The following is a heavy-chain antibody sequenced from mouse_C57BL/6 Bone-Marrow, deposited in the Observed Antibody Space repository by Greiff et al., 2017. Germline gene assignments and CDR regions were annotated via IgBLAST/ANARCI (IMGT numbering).Heavy chain of an antibody. CDR1: GYTFTSYW. V-gene: IGHV1-64*01. CDR2: IHPNSGST. CDR3: ARGITTRRVFAY. D-gene: IGHD2-4*01. J-gene: IGHJ3*01. Sequence: QVQLQQSGAELVKPGASVKLSCKASGYTFTSYWMHWVKQRPGQGLEWIGMIHPNSGSTNYNEKFKSKATLTVDKSSSTAYMQLSSLTSEDSAVYYCARGITTRRVFAYWGQGTLVTVSA.